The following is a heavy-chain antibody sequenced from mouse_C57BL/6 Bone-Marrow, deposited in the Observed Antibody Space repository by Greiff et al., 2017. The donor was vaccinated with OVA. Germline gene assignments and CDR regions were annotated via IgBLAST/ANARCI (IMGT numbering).Heavy chain of an antibody. Sequence: EVKLMESGGGLVKPGGSLKLSCAASGFTFSDYGMHWVRQAPEKGLEWVAYISSGSSTIYYADTVKGRFTISRDNATNPLFLQMTSLRSEDTAMYYSARTAQATYYYAMDYWGQGTSVTVSS. D-gene: IGHD3-2*02. CDR2: ISSGSSTI. J-gene: IGHJ4*01. V-gene: IGHV5-17*01. CDR1: GFTFSDYG. CDR3: ARTAQATYYYAMDY.